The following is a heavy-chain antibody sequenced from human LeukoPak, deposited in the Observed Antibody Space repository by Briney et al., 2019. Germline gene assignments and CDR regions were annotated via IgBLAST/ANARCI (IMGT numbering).Heavy chain of an antibody. Sequence: KPSETLSLTCTVSGASIGSYYWSWIRQPPGKGLEWIGYISRNGYTKYTPSLKSRVTISRDTSENQFSLILSSVTAADTAVYYCTRHDVVPVIGHGMAVWGQGTTVTVSS. J-gene: IGHJ6*02. CDR3: TRHDVVPVIGHGMAV. D-gene: IGHD2-2*01. V-gene: IGHV4-59*08. CDR1: GASIGSYY. CDR2: ISRNGYT.